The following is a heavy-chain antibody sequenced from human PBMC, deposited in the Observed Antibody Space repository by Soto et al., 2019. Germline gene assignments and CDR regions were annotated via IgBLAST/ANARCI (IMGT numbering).Heavy chain of an antibody. CDR3: ARDATEDYFDY. CDR1: GGSISSGGYS. CDR2: IYHSGST. D-gene: IGHD1-26*01. J-gene: IGHJ4*02. Sequence: PSETLSLTCAVSGGSISSGGYSWSWIRQPPGKGLEWIGYIYHSGSTNYSPSLKSRVAISVDTSKNQFSLRLSSVTAADTAVYYCARDATEDYFDYWGQGTLVTVSS. V-gene: IGHV4-30-2*01.